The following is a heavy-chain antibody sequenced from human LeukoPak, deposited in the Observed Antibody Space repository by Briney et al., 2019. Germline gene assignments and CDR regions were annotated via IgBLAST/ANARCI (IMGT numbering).Heavy chain of an antibody. Sequence: GGSLRLSCAVSAFTFSDNYMTWIRQAPGKGLESVSYISPSGTDISYADSVKGRFTISRDNAKNSLYLQMNSLRAEDTAVYYCARSKQSPLITMIAYWGQGTLVTVSS. D-gene: IGHD3-22*01. CDR3: ARSKQSPLITMIAY. CDR2: ISPSGTDI. V-gene: IGHV3-11*04. J-gene: IGHJ4*02. CDR1: AFTFSDNY.